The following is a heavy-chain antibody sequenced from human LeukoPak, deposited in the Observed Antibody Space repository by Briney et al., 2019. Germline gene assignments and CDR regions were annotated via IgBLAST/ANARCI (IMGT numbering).Heavy chain of an antibody. J-gene: IGHJ4*02. D-gene: IGHD5-24*01. Sequence: GGSLRLSCAASGFTFSSYWMYWVRQPPGKGLEWVSSISSSSSYIYYADSVKGRFTISRDNAKNSLYLQMNSLRAEDTAVYYCARVLEMATIGPGPSDYWGQGTLVTVSS. CDR2: ISSSSSYI. CDR3: ARVLEMATIGPGPSDY. V-gene: IGHV3-21*01. CDR1: GFTFSSYW.